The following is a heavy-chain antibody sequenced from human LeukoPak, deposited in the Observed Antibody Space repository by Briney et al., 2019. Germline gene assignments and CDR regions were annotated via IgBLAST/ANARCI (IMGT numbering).Heavy chain of an antibody. J-gene: IGHJ3*02. Sequence: GGSLRLSCEASGFTVSSNYMSWVRQAPGKGLEWVSVIYSGGTTYYADSVKGRFTISRDNSKNTLYLQMNSLRAEDTAVYYCAGWPSSSWYKVAAFGIWGQGTMVTVSS. V-gene: IGHV3-53*01. CDR2: IYSGGTT. D-gene: IGHD6-13*01. CDR3: AGWPSSSWYKVAAFGI. CDR1: GFTVSSNY.